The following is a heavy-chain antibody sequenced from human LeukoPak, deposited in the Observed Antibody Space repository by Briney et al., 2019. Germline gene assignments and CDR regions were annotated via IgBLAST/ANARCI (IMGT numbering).Heavy chain of an antibody. D-gene: IGHD3-16*02. Sequence: SQTLSLTCTVSGGSISSGDYYWSWIRQPPGKGLEWIGYIYYSGSTYYNPSLKSRVTISVDTSKNQFSLKLSSVTAADTAVYYCARQGDLSWDFWFDPWGRGTLVTVSS. J-gene: IGHJ5*02. CDR1: GGSISSGDYY. CDR3: ARQGDLSWDFWFDP. V-gene: IGHV4-30-4*08. CDR2: IYYSGST.